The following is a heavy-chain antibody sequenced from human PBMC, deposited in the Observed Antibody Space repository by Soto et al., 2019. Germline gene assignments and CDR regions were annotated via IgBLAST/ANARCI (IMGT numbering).Heavy chain of an antibody. CDR1: GFTFSDYY. CDR2: ISSSGSTI. Sequence: QVQLVESGGGLVKPGGSLRLSCAASGFTFSDYYMSWIRQAPGKGLEWVSYISSSGSTIYYTDSVKGRFTISRDNAKNSLYLQMKSLRAEDTAVYYCARDSRYAGNLYYYMDVWGKGTTVTVSS. D-gene: IGHD6-13*01. V-gene: IGHV3-11*01. J-gene: IGHJ6*03. CDR3: ARDSRYAGNLYYYMDV.